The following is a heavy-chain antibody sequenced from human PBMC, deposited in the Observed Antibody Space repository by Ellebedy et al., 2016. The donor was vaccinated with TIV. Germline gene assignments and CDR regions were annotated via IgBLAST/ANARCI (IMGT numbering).Heavy chain of an antibody. CDR1: GFTFSNYW. D-gene: IGHD5-24*01. J-gene: IGHJ4*02. CDR3: ARDKGDDNGSKFDY. V-gene: IGHV3-7*03. Sequence: GGSLRLSCAASGFTFSNYWMTWVRQAPGKGLERVANINQGGSEKYYVDSVKGRFTISRDNAKNSLYLQMDSLRAEDTAVYYCARDKGDDNGSKFDYWGQGTLVTVSS. CDR2: INQGGSEK.